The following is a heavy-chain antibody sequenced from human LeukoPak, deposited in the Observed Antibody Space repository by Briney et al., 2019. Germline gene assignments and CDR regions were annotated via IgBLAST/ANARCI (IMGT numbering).Heavy chain of an antibody. J-gene: IGHJ6*03. V-gene: IGHV4-61*02. CDR3: ARERGLISSLVGYYYYMDV. CDR1: GVSISSSRHY. Sequence: PSETLSLTRTVSGVSISSSRHYWSWTRQPAWKGLEWFGRIYTSGSTHFNPSLKRRVTISVDTSKNQYSPKLRSVIAADTAVYYCARERGLISSLVGYYYYMDVWGKGTTVTVSS. CDR2: IYTSGST. D-gene: IGHD3-10*01.